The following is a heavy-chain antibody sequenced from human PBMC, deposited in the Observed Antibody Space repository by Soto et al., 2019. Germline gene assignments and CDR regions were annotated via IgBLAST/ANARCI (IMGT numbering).Heavy chain of an antibody. CDR3: ARHYLRIIFGVVITQFDY. J-gene: IGHJ4*02. Sequence: PSETLSLTCTVSGGSISSSSYYWGWIRQPPGKGLEWIGSIYYSGSTYYNPSLKSRVTISVDTSKNQFSLKLSSVTAADTAVYYCARHYLRIIFGVVITQFDYWGQGTLVTVSS. CDR2: IYYSGST. V-gene: IGHV4-39*01. D-gene: IGHD3-3*01. CDR1: GGSISSSSYY.